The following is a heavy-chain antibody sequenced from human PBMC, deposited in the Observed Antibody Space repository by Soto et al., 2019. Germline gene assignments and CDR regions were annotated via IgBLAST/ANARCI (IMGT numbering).Heavy chain of an antibody. CDR1: GYTFTGYY. V-gene: IGHV1-2*04. Sequence: GASVKVSCKASGYTFTGYYMHWVRQAPGQGLEWMGWIDPNSGGTNYAQKFQGWVTMTRDTSISTAYMELSRLRSDDTAVYYCARGTVVLMVYATHRKTFDYWGQGTLVNVSS. D-gene: IGHD2-8*01. CDR2: IDPNSGGT. J-gene: IGHJ4*02. CDR3: ARGTVVLMVYATHRKTFDY.